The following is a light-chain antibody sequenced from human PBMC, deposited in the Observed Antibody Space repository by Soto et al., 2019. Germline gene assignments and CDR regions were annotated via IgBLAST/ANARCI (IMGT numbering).Light chain of an antibody. Sequence: QAVVTQSPSTSGTPGQRVSISCSGASSNVGSNTVNWYQQVPGTAPKLLIYLSNLRPSGVPDRFSGSKSGTSASLAISGLQFEDDGDYYCAAWDDNLNAWLFGGGTKLTVL. CDR2: LSN. V-gene: IGLV1-44*01. CDR1: SSNVGSNT. J-gene: IGLJ3*02. CDR3: AAWDDNLNAWL.